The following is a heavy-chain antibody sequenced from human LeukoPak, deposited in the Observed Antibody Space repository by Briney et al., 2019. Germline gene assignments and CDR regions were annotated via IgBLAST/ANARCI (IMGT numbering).Heavy chain of an antibody. CDR2: IYYSGST. Sequence: SETLSLTCTVSGGSISSSSYYWGWIRQPPGKGLEWIGSIYYSGSTYYNPSLKSRVTISVDTSKNQFSLKLSSVTAADTAVYYCARVPTVTFFDYWGQGTLVTVSS. D-gene: IGHD4-17*01. CDR3: ARVPTVTFFDY. J-gene: IGHJ4*02. CDR1: GGSISSSSYY. V-gene: IGHV4-39*07.